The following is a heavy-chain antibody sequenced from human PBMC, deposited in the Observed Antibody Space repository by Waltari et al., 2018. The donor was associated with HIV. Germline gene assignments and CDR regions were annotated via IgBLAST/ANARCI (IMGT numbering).Heavy chain of an antibody. J-gene: IGHJ4*02. V-gene: IGHV5-51*01. CDR3: VRQFGDQ. CDR1: GYSFTNYW. Sequence: EVQLVQSGAEVKKSGESLKTSCQGSGYSFTNYWTGLVRQMPGKGLEWMGIVYPADSDTRYSPSFQGQVTISADKSISTAYLQWSSLKASDSAIYYCVRQFGDQWGQGSLVTVSS. D-gene: IGHD3-16*01. CDR2: VYPADSDT.